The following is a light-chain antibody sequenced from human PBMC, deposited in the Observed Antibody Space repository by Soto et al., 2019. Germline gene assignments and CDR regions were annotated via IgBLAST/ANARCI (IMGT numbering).Light chain of an antibody. V-gene: IGKV1-27*01. CDR2: DAT. CDR3: QKYNGAFS. J-gene: IGKJ3*01. CDR1: QGISYY. Sequence: DIQMTQSPPSLSAPVGDRVTITCRASQGISYYLAWYQQKPGKGPKLLIYDATILQSGVPSRFSGSGSGTDFTLTISSLQPEDVATYYCQKYNGAFSFGPGTKVDMK.